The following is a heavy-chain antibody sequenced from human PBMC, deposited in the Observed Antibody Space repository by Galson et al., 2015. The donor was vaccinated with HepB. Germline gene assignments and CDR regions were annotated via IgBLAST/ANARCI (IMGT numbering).Heavy chain of an antibody. J-gene: IGHJ5*02. D-gene: IGHD6-19*01. V-gene: IGHV1-2*06. Sequence: SVKVSCKASKYPFTGYYLHWVRQAPGQGLEWMGRINPNSGGTNYAQKFQGRVTMTRDTSITTAYMELSRLRSDDTAVYYCARGLSVESGPSGWYGGWIDPWGQGTLVTVSS. CDR2: INPNSGGT. CDR3: ARGLSVESGPSGWYGGWIDP. CDR1: KYPFTGYY.